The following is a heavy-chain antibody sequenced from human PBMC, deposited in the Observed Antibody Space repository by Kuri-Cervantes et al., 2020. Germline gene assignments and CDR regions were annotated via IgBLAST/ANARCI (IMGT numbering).Heavy chain of an antibody. CDR1: GCTFSSYA. J-gene: IGHJ4*02. CDR3: ARDLRIAARSWRGHPYDY. D-gene: IGHD6-6*01. V-gene: IGHV3-30-3*01. Sequence: SRKISCAASGCTFSSYAMHWVRQAPGKGLEWVAVISYDGSNKYYADSVKGRFTISRDNSKKTLYLQMNSLRAEDTAVYYCARDLRIAARSWRGHPYDYWGQGTLVTVSS. CDR2: ISYDGSNK.